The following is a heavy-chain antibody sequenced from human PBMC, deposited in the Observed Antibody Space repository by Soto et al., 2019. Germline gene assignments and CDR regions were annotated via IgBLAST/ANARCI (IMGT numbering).Heavy chain of an antibody. CDR1: GGSMSSYY. J-gene: IGHJ4*02. CDR3: ARADPDASVGY. CDR2: ISYSGST. V-gene: IGHV4-59*01. Sequence: PSETLSLTCTVSGGSMSSYYWTWLRQSPGRGLEWIGYISYSGSTYYNPSLKSRVTISADTYKNQFSLRMNSMIAADTAVYYCARADPDASVGYWGQGTLVTV. D-gene: IGHD2-15*01.